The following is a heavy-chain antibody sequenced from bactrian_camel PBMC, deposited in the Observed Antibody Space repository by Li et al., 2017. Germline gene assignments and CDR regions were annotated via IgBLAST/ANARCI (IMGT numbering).Heavy chain of an antibody. D-gene: IGHD8*01. Sequence: HVQLVESGGGSVQVGGSLRLSCAASGDTIGRYCMGWFRQIPDKEREGVAAIDSDGRTHYADSFQGRFTVSTDNARKFLYLQLNDLKPEDTAVYYCAASFTACVARAHYVERYAYWGQGTQVTV. CDR3: AASFTACVARAHYVERYAY. J-gene: IGHJ4*01. CDR1: GDTIGRYC. V-gene: IGHV3S55*01. CDR2: IDSDGRT.